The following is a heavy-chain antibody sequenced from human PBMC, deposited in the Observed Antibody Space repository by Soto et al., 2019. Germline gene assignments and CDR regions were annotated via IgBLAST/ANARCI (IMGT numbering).Heavy chain of an antibody. CDR2: VSHDGRNT. J-gene: IGHJ4*02. CDR3: AEGGAPWVVTADCNW. Sequence: VQLVESGGGVVQPGRSLRLSCAASGFTFSDYAMHWVRQAPGKGLEWVAVVSHDGRNTHYADSVKGRFTIPRDSSKKTGSLEMTTLGSEDTSGNYCAEGGAPWVVTADCNWWGQGALVTVSS. D-gene: IGHD1-20*01. V-gene: IGHV3-30*03. CDR1: GFTFSDYA.